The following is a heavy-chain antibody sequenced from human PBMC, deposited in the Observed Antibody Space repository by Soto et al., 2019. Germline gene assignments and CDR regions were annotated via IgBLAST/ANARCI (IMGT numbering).Heavy chain of an antibody. V-gene: IGHV3-23*01. CDR1: GFTFSSYA. D-gene: IGHD3-22*01. Sequence: PGGSLRLSCAASGFTFSSYAMSWVRQAPGKGLEWVSAISGSGGSTYYADSVKGRFTISRDNSKNTLYLQMNSLRAEDTAVYYCAKAEYYYDSSGYYPTYFDYWGQGTLVTVPQ. J-gene: IGHJ4*02. CDR3: AKAEYYYDSSGYYPTYFDY. CDR2: ISGSGGST.